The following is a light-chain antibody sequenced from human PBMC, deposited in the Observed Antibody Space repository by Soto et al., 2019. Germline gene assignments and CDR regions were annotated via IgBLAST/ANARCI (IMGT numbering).Light chain of an antibody. J-gene: IGKJ1*01. CDR1: QSISNY. V-gene: IGKV1-39*01. CDR2: AGS. CDR3: QQSYSTPRT. Sequence: DLQMTQSPSSLSASVGDRVTITCRASQSISNYLNWYQQKPGKAPKLLMYAGSSLQSGVPSRFGGSGSGTDFTLTISSLQPEDFATYYCQQSYSTPRTFGQGTKVEIK.